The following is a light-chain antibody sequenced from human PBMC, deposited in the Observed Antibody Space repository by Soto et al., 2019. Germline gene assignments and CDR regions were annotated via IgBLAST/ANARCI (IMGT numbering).Light chain of an antibody. Sequence: EIVMTQSPATMSVSPGERATLSCRASQSVSSNLAWYQQEPGQAPRLLISGASTRATGIPGRFSGSGSGTEFTLTISSLQSEDFAVYYCQQYNSWPPYTFGQGTNLEI. CDR3: QQYNSWPPYT. V-gene: IGKV3-15*01. CDR1: QSVSSN. CDR2: GAS. J-gene: IGKJ2*01.